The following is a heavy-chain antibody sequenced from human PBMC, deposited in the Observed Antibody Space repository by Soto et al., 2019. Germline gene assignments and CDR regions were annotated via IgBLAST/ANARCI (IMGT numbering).Heavy chain of an antibody. V-gene: IGHV1-18*01. CDR3: ARARGGILVRGVPVPYLLEY. CDR1: GYSFSTYG. D-gene: IGHD3-10*01. CDR2: IGGYSGNT. J-gene: IGHJ4*02. Sequence: ASVKVSCKASGYSFSTYGLSWVRQAPGQGLEWMGWIGGYSGNTNYAQKYQGRVTVTADTSTSTAYMELRNLTSDDTAVYYCARARGGILVRGVPVPYLLEYWGQGTLVTVSS.